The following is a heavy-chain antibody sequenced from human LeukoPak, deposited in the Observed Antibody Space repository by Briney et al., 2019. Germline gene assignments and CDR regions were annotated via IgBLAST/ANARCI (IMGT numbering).Heavy chain of an antibody. V-gene: IGHV4-34*01. CDR2: INHSGST. J-gene: IGHJ4*02. D-gene: IGHD2-15*01. CDR1: GGSFSGYY. Sequence: SEPLSLTCAVYGGSFSGYYWSWIRQPPGKGLEWIGEINHSGSTNYNPSLKSRVTISVDTSKNQFSLKLSSVTAADTAVYYCARGNRSGDIVVVIAATLDYWGQGTLVTVSS. CDR3: ARGNRSGDIVVVIAATLDY.